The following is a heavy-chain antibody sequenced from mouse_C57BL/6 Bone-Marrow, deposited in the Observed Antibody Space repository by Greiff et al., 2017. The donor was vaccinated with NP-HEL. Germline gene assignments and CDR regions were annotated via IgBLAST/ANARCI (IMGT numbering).Heavy chain of an antibody. J-gene: IGHJ2*01. CDR2: VYPYTGGT. D-gene: IGHD2-3*01. CDR1: GFTFTDYY. CDR3: ARERGYCVSFDY. V-gene: IGHV1-36*01. Sequence: VQLQQSGPVLVKPGPSVKISCKASGFTFTDYYMHWVKQSHGKSLEWIGLVYPYTGGTSYNQKFKGKATLTVDTSSSPAYMERNSLTSEDSAVYYGARERGYCVSFDYWGQGTTLTVSS.